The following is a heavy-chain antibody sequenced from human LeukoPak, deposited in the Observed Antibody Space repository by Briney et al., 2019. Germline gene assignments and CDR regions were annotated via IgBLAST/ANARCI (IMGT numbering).Heavy chain of an antibody. J-gene: IGHJ5*02. CDR1: GASISSSSND. CDR2: IFYSGST. V-gene: IGHV4-39*02. CDR3: ARDDVRGFS. Sequence: SETLSLTCTLSGASISSSSNDWGWIRQPPGKGLEWSGSIFYSGSTYYNPSLKSRVTISVDTSRNQFSLKLSSLTAADTAVYYCARDDVRGFSWGQGTLVTVSS.